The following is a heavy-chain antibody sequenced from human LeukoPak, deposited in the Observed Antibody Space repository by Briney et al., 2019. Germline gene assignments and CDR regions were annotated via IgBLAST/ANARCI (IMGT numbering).Heavy chain of an antibody. J-gene: IGHJ5*02. D-gene: IGHD3-3*01. Sequence: PGGSLRLSCAASGFTFSSYSMNWVRQAPGKGLEWVSSISSSSSYIYYADSVKGRFTISRDNAKNSLYLQMNSLRAEDTAVYYCARDQRDFWSGPRRAYNWFDPWGQGTLVTVSS. CDR2: ISSSSSYI. CDR1: GFTFSSYS. V-gene: IGHV3-21*01. CDR3: ARDQRDFWSGPRRAYNWFDP.